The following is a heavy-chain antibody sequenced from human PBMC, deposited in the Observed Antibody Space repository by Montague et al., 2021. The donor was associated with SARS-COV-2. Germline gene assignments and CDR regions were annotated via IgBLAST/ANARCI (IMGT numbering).Heavy chain of an antibody. V-gene: IGHV4-39*07. D-gene: IGHD3-22*01. CDR3: ARDTRIAMLVVVTRYGLDV. CDR2: IYYTGST. CDR1: GGSISSSSYY. Sequence: TLSLTCTVSGGSISSSSYYWGWIRQPPGKGLEWIGSIYYTGSTYYNPSLKSRVTISVDTSKNQFSLKLSSVTAADTAVYYCARDTRIAMLVVVTRYGLDVWGQGTTVTVSS. J-gene: IGHJ6*02.